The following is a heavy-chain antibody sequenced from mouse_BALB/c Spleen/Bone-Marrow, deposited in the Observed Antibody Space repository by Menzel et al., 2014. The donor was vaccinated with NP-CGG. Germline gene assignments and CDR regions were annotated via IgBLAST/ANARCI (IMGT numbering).Heavy chain of an antibody. Sequence: VQLQQSGAELVKPGASVKLSCTASGFNIKDTYMHWVKQRPEQGLEWIGWIDPENGNTIYDPKFQGKASITADTSSNTAYLQLSSLTSEDTAVYYCTRTYSFDYWGQGTTLTVSS. J-gene: IGHJ2*01. CDR3: TRTYSFDY. CDR2: IDPENGNT. CDR1: GFNIKDTY. V-gene: IGHV14-3*02.